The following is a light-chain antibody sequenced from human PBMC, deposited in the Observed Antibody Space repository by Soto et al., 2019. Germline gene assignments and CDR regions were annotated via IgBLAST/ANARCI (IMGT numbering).Light chain of an antibody. J-gene: IGKJ4*01. V-gene: IGKV3-15*01. CDR1: QRVSSN. CDR2: GAS. CDR3: QQYNNWPKVT. Sequence: EIVMTQSPATLSVSPGERATLSCRASQRVSSNLAWYQQKPGQAPRLLIYGASTSATGIPARFSGSGSGTEFTLTISSLQSEDFAVYYCQQYNNWPKVTFGGGTKVEIK.